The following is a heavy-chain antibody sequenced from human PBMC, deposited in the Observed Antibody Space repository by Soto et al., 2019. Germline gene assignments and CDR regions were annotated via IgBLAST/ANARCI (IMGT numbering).Heavy chain of an antibody. CDR3: ARDSGYASGASVIHYLDY. J-gene: IGHJ4*01. V-gene: IGHV3-7*01. Sequence: EVQLVESGGGLVQPGGSLRLSCAASGFTFGSYGMSWVRQAPGKGLEWLATIKMDASKKKYVDSVKGRFTMSRDNAKNSLYLQMDSLRAEDTAVYYCARDSGYASGASVIHYLDYWGRGTLVTVSS. CDR1: GFTFGSYG. CDR2: IKMDASKK. D-gene: IGHD3-10*01.